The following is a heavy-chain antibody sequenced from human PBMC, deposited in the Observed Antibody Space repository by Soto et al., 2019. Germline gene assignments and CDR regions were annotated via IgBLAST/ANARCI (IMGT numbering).Heavy chain of an antibody. V-gene: IGHV5-51*01. D-gene: IGHD3-22*01. Sequence: GESLKISCKGSGYSFTSYWIVWVRQMPGKGLEWMGIIYPGDSDTRYSPSFQGQVTISADKSISTAYLQWSSLKASDTAIYYCARGDFYDISGPFSDAFDIWGHGTMVTVSS. CDR1: GYSFTSYW. J-gene: IGHJ3*02. CDR3: ARGDFYDISGPFSDAFDI. CDR2: IYPGDSDT.